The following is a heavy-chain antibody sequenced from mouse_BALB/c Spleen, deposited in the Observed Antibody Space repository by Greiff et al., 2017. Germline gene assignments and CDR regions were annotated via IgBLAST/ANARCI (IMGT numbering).Heavy chain of an antibody. J-gene: IGHJ1*01. CDR3: ARRPYGNYGYCDV. CDR1: GYTFSSYW. V-gene: IGHV1-9*01. CDR2: ILPGSGST. Sequence: QVQLKQSGAELMKPGASVKISCKATGYTFSSYWIEWVKQRPGHGLEWIGEILPGSGSTNYNEKFKGKATFTADTSSNTAYMQLSSLTSEDSAVYYCARRPYGNYGYCDVWGAGTTVTVSS. D-gene: IGHD2-1*01.